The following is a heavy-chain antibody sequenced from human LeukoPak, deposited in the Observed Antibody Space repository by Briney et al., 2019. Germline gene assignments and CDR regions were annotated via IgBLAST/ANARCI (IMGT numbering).Heavy chain of an antibody. V-gene: IGHV3-74*01. J-gene: IGHJ6*02. Sequence: PGGSLRLSCAASGFTFSSYGMHWVRQAPGKGLVWVSRLNSDGSTTSYADSVKGRFTISRDNAKNTLYVQMNSLRDEDTAVYYCARGYYGMDVWGQGTTVTVSS. CDR3: ARGYYGMDV. CDR2: LNSDGSTT. CDR1: GFTFSSYG.